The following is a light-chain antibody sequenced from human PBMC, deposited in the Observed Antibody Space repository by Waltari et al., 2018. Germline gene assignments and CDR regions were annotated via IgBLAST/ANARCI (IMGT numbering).Light chain of an antibody. CDR1: TSNIGNNL. CDR3: GTWDNSPSSFFI. Sequence: QSVLTQPPSVSAAPGQKVTISCPGRTSNIGNNLVSWYQQLPGAAPKLLIYEDNQRPSGIPDRFSGSRSGTSATLDITGLQTGDEAEYYCGTWDNSPSSFFIFGTGTKVTVL. V-gene: IGLV1-51*02. CDR2: EDN. J-gene: IGLJ1*01.